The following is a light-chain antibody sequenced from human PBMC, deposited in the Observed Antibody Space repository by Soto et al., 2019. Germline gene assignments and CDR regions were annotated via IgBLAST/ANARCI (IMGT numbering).Light chain of an antibody. Sequence: QSALTQPASVSGSPGQSITISCTGTSGDIGSYNRVSWYQQHPGKAPKLIIYEVTDRPSGVPNRFSGSKSGNTASLTISGLPAEDEAEYYCSSYTNINTRACVFGAGTKLTVL. CDR2: EVT. V-gene: IGLV2-14*01. CDR1: SGDIGSYNR. CDR3: SSYTNINTRACV. J-gene: IGLJ1*01.